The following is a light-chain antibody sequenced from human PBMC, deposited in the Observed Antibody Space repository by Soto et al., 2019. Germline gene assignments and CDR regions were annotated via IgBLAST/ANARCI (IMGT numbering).Light chain of an antibody. V-gene: IGKV1-5*03. CDR3: QQYNTSPWT. J-gene: IGKJ1*01. CDR1: QSVNNS. CDR2: KAS. Sequence: DIEMTQSPSPLSASVGARVTITCGASQSVNNSLAWYQRKTGKDPKLLIYKASSLESGVPSRSRGDGSGTEFTLTISRLQTDDFATYYCQQYNTSPWTFGPGTKVDI.